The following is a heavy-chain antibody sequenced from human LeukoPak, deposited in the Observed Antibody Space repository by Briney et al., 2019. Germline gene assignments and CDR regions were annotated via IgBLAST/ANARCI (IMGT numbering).Heavy chain of an antibody. J-gene: IGHJ3*02. V-gene: IGHV1-8*01. CDR3: ARELLDSLGAFDI. CDR1: GYTFTSYD. D-gene: IGHD1-1*01. CDR2: MNPNSGNT. Sequence: ASVKVSCKASGYTFTSYDINWVRQATGQGLEWMGWMNPNSGNTGYAQKFPGRVTMTRNTSISTAYMELSSLRSEDTAVYYCARELLDSLGAFDIWGQGTMVTVSS.